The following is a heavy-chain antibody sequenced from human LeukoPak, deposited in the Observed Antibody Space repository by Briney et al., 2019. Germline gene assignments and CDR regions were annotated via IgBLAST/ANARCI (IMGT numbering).Heavy chain of an antibody. V-gene: IGHV3-9*01. Sequence: GRSLRLSCAASGFTFDDYAMHWVRQAPGKGLEWVSGISWNSDNIGYADSVKGRFTISRDNAKNSLYLQMNSLRAEDTALYYCAKGGYYDSSGHSLFDYWGQGTLVTVSS. CDR3: AKGGYYDSSGHSLFDY. J-gene: IGHJ4*02. CDR1: GFTFDDYA. CDR2: ISWNSDNI. D-gene: IGHD3-22*01.